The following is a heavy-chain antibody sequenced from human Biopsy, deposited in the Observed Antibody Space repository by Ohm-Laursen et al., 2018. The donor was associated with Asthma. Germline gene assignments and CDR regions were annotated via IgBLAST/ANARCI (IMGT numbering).Heavy chain of an antibody. CDR3: LRDTLGYYFDI. CDR2: ISFDGSNE. CDR1: GFSFSNFG. D-gene: IGHD6-13*01. V-gene: IGHV3-30*03. J-gene: IGHJ4*02. Sequence: SLRLSCSASGFSFSNFGMHWVRQAPGKGLEWVAVISFDGSNEDYADSVKGRFTISRDNSKNMLFLQMNSLRAEDTAVYYCLRDTLGYYFDIWGQGTQVTVSS.